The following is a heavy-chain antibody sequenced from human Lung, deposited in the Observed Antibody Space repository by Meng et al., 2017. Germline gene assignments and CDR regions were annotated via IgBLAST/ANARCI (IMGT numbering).Heavy chain of an antibody. V-gene: IGHV4-34*01. D-gene: IGHD4-11*01. J-gene: IGHJ4*02. CDR3: ARGPTTMAHDFDY. CDR2: INHSGST. CDR1: GGSFSDYY. Sequence: VHRHHGGAGLLKPSWTLPLTCVVSGGSFSDYYWSWIRQPPGKGLEWIGEINHSGSTNYNPSLESRATISVDTSQNNLSLKLSSVTAADSAVYYCARGPTTMAHDFDYWGQGTLVTVSS.